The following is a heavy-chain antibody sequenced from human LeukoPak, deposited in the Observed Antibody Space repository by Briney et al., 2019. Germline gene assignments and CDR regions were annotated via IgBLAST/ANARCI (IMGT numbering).Heavy chain of an antibody. V-gene: IGHV4-59*01. CDR2: IYYSGST. D-gene: IGHD6-19*01. CDR1: GGSISSYY. J-gene: IGHJ4*02. Sequence: PSETLSLTCTVSGGSISSYYWSWIRQPPGKGLEWIGYIYYSGSTNYNPSLKSRVTISVDTSKNQFSLKLSSVTAADTAVYYCARSEYSSGWYLLWGQGTLVTVSS. CDR3: ARSEYSSGWYLL.